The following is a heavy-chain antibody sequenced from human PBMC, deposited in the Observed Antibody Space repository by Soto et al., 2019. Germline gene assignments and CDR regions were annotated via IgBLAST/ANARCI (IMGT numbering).Heavy chain of an antibody. CDR1: GFTFSSYS. Sequence: EVQLVESGGGLVKPGGSLRLSCAASGFTFSSYSMNWVRQAPGKGLEWVSSISSSSSYIYYADSVKGRFTISRDNAKNSLYLKMNSLRAEDTAVYYCASSRGSGSPNWFDPWGQGTLVTVSS. CDR2: ISSSSSYI. D-gene: IGHD3-10*01. CDR3: ASSRGSGSPNWFDP. J-gene: IGHJ5*02. V-gene: IGHV3-21*01.